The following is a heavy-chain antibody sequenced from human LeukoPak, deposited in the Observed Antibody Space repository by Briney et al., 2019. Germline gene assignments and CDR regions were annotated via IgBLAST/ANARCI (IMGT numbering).Heavy chain of an antibody. J-gene: IGHJ3*02. Sequence: GGSLRLSCAASGFTFSSYGMHWVRQAPGKGLEWVAVIWYDGRNKFYADSLKGRFTISRDNSKNTLYLQMNSLRAEDTAVYYCASVNRGDAFDIWGQGTLVTVSS. CDR3: ASVNRGDAFDI. CDR2: IWYDGRNK. V-gene: IGHV3-33*03. CDR1: GFTFSSYG. D-gene: IGHD3-16*02.